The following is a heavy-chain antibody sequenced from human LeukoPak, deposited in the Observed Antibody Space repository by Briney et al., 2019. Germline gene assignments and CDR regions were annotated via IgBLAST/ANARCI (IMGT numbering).Heavy chain of an antibody. CDR1: GGSFSGYY. Sequence: PSETLSLTCAVYGGSFSGYYWSWIRQPPGKGLEWIGSIYYSGSTYYNPSLKSRVTISVDTSKNQFSLKLSSVTAADTAVYYCAREPTGPAPDYWGQGTLVTVSS. CDR3: AREPTGPAPDY. CDR2: IYYSGST. V-gene: IGHV4-34*01. J-gene: IGHJ4*02. D-gene: IGHD3-9*01.